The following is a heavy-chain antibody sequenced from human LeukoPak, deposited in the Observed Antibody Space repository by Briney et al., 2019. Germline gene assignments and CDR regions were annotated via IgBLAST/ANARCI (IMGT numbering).Heavy chain of an antibody. CDR1: GGSISSYY. J-gene: IGHJ5*02. V-gene: IGHV4-4*07. CDR3: ARDGPTMIGYPGDLDP. Sequence: SETLSLTCTVSGGSISSYYWSWIRQPAGKGLEWIGRIYTSGSTNYNPSLKSRVTMSVDTSKNQFSLKLSSVTAANTAVYYCARDGPTMIGYPGDLDPWGQGTLVTVSS. CDR2: IYTSGST. D-gene: IGHD3-22*01.